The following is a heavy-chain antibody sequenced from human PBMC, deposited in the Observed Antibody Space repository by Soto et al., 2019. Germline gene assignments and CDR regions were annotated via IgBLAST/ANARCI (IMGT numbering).Heavy chain of an antibody. CDR1: GYTFTGYY. CDR2: INPNSGGT. CDR3: ARNGAAAHSSYYYYYGMDV. Sequence: ASVKVSCKASGYTFTGYYMHWVRQAPGQGLEWMGWINPNSGGTNYAQKFQGWVTMTRDTSISTAYMELSRLRSDDTAVYYCARNGAAAHSSYYYYYGMDVWGQGTTVTVSS. J-gene: IGHJ6*02. D-gene: IGHD6-13*01. V-gene: IGHV1-2*04.